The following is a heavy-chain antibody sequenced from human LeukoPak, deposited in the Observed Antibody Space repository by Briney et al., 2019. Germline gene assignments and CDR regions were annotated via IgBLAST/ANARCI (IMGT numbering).Heavy chain of an antibody. J-gene: IGHJ3*02. CDR2: IYHSGST. D-gene: IGHD5-18*01. Sequence: SETLSLTCTVSGYSISSGYYWGWIRQPPGKGLEWIGSIYHSGSTYYNPSLKSRVTISVDTSKNQFSLKLSSVAAADTAVYYCASWGMVTGDAFDIWGQGTMVTVSS. V-gene: IGHV4-38-2*02. CDR3: ASWGMVTGDAFDI. CDR1: GYSISSGYY.